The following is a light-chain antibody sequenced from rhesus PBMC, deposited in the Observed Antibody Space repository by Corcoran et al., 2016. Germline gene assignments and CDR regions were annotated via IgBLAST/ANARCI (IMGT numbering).Light chain of an antibody. Sequence: DIQMTQSPSSLSASVGDRVTITCRASQGITNDLAWYQQKPGKTPNLLSKEASSLQSGIPSRFSGSGSGTDFTLTISSLQSEDFATYYCQQYYSTPYSFGQGTKVEIK. CDR2: EAS. CDR1: QGITND. V-gene: IGKV1-25*01. CDR3: QQYYSTPYS. J-gene: IGKJ2*01.